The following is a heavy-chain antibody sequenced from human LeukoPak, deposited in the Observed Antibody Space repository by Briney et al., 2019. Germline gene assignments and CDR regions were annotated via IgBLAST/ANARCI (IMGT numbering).Heavy chain of an antibody. D-gene: IGHD5-18*01. Sequence: PGGSLRLSCAASGFTFDDYGMSWVRQAPGKGLEWVSGINWNGDSAGYADSVKGRFTISRDNRKNSLHLQMDSLRAEDTAVYYCARAITNYGYIFDYWGQGTLVTVSS. CDR3: ARAITNYGYIFDY. V-gene: IGHV3-20*04. J-gene: IGHJ4*02. CDR2: INWNGDSA. CDR1: GFTFDDYG.